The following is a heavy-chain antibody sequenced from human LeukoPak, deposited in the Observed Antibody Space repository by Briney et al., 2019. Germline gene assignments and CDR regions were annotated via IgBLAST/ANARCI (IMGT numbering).Heavy chain of an antibody. Sequence: GESLKISCKGSGYSFTSYWIGWVRQMPGKGLEGMGIIYPGDSDTRYSPSFQGQVTISADKSISTAYLQWSSLKASDTAMYYCARPPAYCGGGCYSDYWGQGTLVTVSS. J-gene: IGHJ4*02. CDR1: GYSFTSYW. CDR3: ARPPAYCGGGCYSDY. D-gene: IGHD2-21*02. CDR2: IYPGDSDT. V-gene: IGHV5-51*01.